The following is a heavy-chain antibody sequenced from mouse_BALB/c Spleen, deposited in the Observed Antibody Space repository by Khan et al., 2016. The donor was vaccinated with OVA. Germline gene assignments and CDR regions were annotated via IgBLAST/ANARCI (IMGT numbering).Heavy chain of an antibody. CDR3: AREASNWDFSFAY. CDR2: INPDHDGT. V-gene: IGHV1S136*01. Sequence: VQLQQPGPELVKPGASVKMSCKASGYTFTNYVIHWVMPKPGQGLAWIGYINPDHDGTRFHENFKGKATLTSDTSSRTAYLVLRLLTSSDSAFSDCAREASNWDFSFAYWGQGNLVTVSA. D-gene: IGHD4-1*01. CDR1: GYTFTNYV. J-gene: IGHJ3*01.